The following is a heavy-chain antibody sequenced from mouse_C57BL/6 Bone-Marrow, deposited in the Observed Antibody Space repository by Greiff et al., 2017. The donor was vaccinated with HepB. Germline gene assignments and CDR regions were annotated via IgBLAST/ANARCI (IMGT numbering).Heavy chain of an antibody. V-gene: IGHV5-17*01. CDR3: ASPAYYSKAWFAY. Sequence: EVQRVESGGGLVKPGGSLKLSCAASGFTFSDYGMHWVRQAPEKGLEWVAYISSGSSTIYYADTVKGRFTISRDNAKNTLFLQMTSLRSEDTAMYYCASPAYYSKAWFAYWGQGTLVTVSA. CDR1: GFTFSDYG. D-gene: IGHD2-5*01. J-gene: IGHJ3*01. CDR2: ISSGSSTI.